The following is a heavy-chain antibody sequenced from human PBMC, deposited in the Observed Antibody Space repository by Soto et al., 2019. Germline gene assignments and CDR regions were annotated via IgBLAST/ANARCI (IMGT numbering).Heavy chain of an antibody. CDR3: AKVEQQLVHQDYYYGMDV. CDR2: ISGSGGST. Sequence: LRLSCAASGFTFSSYAMSWVRQAPGKGLEWVSAISGSGGSTYYADSVKGRFTISRDNSKNTLYLQMNSLRAEDTAVYYCAKVEQQLVHQDYYYGMDVWGQGTTVTVSS. V-gene: IGHV3-23*01. D-gene: IGHD6-13*01. CDR1: GFTFSSYA. J-gene: IGHJ6*02.